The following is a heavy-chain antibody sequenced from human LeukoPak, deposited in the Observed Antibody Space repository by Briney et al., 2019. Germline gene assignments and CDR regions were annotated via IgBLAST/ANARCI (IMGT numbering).Heavy chain of an antibody. Sequence: SETLSLTCAVYGGSFSGYYWSWIRQPPGKGPEWIGEINHSGSTNYNPSLKSRVTISVDTSKNQFSLKLSSVTAADTAVYYCARGRYGYCSGGSCYPRGDYYYGMDVWGKGTTVTVSS. CDR3: ARGRYGYCSGGSCYPRGDYYYGMDV. CDR2: INHSGST. J-gene: IGHJ6*04. CDR1: GGSFSGYY. V-gene: IGHV4-34*01. D-gene: IGHD2-15*01.